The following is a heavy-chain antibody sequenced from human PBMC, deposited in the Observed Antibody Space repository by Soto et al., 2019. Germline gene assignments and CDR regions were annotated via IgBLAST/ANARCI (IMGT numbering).Heavy chain of an antibody. CDR1: GYTFTSYG. CDR2: ISAYNGNT. J-gene: IGHJ4*02. CDR3: ARVNDSGWIDC. D-gene: IGHD6-19*01. Sequence: QVQLVQSGAEVKKPGASVKVSCKAAGYTFTSYGISWVRQAPGQGLDWMGWISAYNGNTNYAQKLQGRVTMTTDRSTSPAYMELRSLRADDTAVYYCARVNDSGWIDCWGQGTLVTVSS. V-gene: IGHV1-18*04.